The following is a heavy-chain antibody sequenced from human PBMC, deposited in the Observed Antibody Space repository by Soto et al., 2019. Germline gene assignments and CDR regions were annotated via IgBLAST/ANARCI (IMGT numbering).Heavy chain of an antibody. CDR3: ARRVNDYGDYGHYFDY. CDR2: IYHSGST. V-gene: IGHV4-59*11. Sequence: SETLSLTCTVSGVSISNHYWSWIRQPPGKGLEWIGNIYHSGSTNYNPSLKSRVTISIDTSENQLSLKLSSVTAGDTAVYYCARRVNDYGDYGHYFDYWGQGALVTV. CDR1: GVSISNHY. J-gene: IGHJ4*02. D-gene: IGHD4-17*01.